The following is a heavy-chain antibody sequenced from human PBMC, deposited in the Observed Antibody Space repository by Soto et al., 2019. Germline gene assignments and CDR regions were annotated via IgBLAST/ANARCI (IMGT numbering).Heavy chain of an antibody. CDR2: IYPGDSDT. V-gene: IGHV5-51*01. Sequence: RGESLKISCKGSGYSFASHWVAWVRQMPEKGLEWIGTIYPGDSDTKYSSAFRGHVTISADTSVSTAYLQWGSLEATDSAIYYCARYSGSYWHYLDFWGQGTLVTVSS. CDR1: GYSFASHW. J-gene: IGHJ4*02. D-gene: IGHD1-26*01. CDR3: ARYSGSYWHYLDF.